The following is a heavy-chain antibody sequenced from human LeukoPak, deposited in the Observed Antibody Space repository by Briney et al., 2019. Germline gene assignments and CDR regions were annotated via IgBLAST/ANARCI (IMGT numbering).Heavy chain of an antibody. CDR3: ARDNLIAAAGTGFDP. CDR1: GFTFSGYS. Sequence: PGGSLRLSCAASGFTFSGYSMNWVRQAPGKGLEWVSSISSSSDYIYYADSVKGRFTISRDNAKKSLYLQMNSLRAEDTAVYSCARDNLIAAAGTGFDPWGQGTLVTVSS. J-gene: IGHJ5*02. CDR2: ISSSSDYI. V-gene: IGHV3-21*01. D-gene: IGHD6-13*01.